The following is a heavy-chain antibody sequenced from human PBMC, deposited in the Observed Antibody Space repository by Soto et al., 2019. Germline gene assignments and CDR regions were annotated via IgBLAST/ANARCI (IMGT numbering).Heavy chain of an antibody. D-gene: IGHD1-1*01. CDR3: VRDLYRSATMPCLDH. V-gene: IGHV3-23*01. CDR1: GFTFINYA. CDR2: ISDTGGDS. Sequence: GGSLRLSCEASGFTFINYAMSWVRQSPGKGLEWVSSISDTGGDSYYADSMDGRFTVSRDNSKNTLYLQINSLRAEDTTIYYCVRDLYRSATMPCLDHWGQGALVTVSS. J-gene: IGHJ4*02.